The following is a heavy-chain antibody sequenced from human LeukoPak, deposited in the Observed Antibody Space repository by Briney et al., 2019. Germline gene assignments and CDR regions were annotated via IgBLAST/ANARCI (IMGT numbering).Heavy chain of an antibody. Sequence: SVKVSCKASGGTFSSYAISWVRQAPGQGLEWMGGIIPIFGTANYAQKFQGRVTITADESTSTAYMELSSLRSEDTAVYYCAREVLGITFGGVSSLDYWGQGTLVTVSS. J-gene: IGHJ4*02. V-gene: IGHV1-69*13. D-gene: IGHD3-16*01. CDR3: AREVLGITFGGVSSLDY. CDR2: IIPIFGTA. CDR1: GGTFSSYA.